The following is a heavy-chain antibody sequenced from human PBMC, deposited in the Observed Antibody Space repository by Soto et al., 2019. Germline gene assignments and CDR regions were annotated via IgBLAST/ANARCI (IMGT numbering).Heavy chain of an antibody. J-gene: IGHJ4*02. Sequence: SVKISCKDSGGPFSSYAISWVRQAPGQGLEWMGGIIPIFGTANYAQKFQGRVTITADESTSTAYMELSSLRSEDTAVYYCARSYRWAASDYWGQGTLVTVSS. CDR3: ARSYRWAASDY. V-gene: IGHV1-69*13. CDR1: GGPFSSYA. CDR2: IIPIFGTA. D-gene: IGHD6-25*01.